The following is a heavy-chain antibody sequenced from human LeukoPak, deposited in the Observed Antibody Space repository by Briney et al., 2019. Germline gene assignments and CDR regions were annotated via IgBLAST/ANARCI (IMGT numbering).Heavy chain of an antibody. D-gene: IGHD5-24*01. CDR1: GYTFTSYY. J-gene: IGHJ4*02. CDR2: INPSGGST. Sequence: GASVKVSCKASGYTFTSYYMHWVRQAPGQGLEWMGIINPSGGSTSYAQKFQGRVTMTRDTSTSTVYMELGSLRSEDTAVYYCARDGGHGDGYNPLDYWGQGTLVTVSS. V-gene: IGHV1-46*01. CDR3: ARDGGHGDGYNPLDY.